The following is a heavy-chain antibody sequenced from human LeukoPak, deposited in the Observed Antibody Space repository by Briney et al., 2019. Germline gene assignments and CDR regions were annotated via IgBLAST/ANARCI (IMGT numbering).Heavy chain of an antibody. D-gene: IGHD5-24*01. J-gene: IGHJ4*02. CDR2: ISGSGGST. V-gene: IGHV3-23*01. CDR3: AKTVDGYNSYYFDY. CDR1: GFTFSSYA. Sequence: GGSLRLSCAASGFTFSSYAMSWVRQAPGKGLEGVSAISGSGGSTYYADSVKGRFTISRDNSKNTLYLQMNSLRAEDTAVYYCAKTVDGYNSYYFDYWGQGTLVTVSS.